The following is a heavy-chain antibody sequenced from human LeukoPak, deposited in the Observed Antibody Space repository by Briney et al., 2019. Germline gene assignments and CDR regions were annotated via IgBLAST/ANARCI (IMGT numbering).Heavy chain of an antibody. J-gene: IGHJ6*03. CDR2: INSDGST. V-gene: IGHV3-74*01. D-gene: IGHD2-15*01. CDR1: GFTFNNYW. CDR3: ARETFSSFSMDV. Sequence: GGSLRLSCAASGFTFNNYWMHWVRQAPGKGLVWVSRINSDGSTSHADSVKGRFTISRDNAKNTLYLQMSSLRAEDTAVYYCARETFSSFSMDVWGKGTTVTVSS.